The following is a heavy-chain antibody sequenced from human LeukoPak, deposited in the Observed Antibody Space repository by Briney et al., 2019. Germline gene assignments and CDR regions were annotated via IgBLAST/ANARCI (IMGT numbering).Heavy chain of an antibody. Sequence: SETLSLTCSVSGASITNSYWTWIRQPPGKTLEWIGYIYHTGDSDYNPSLKSRVTMSVDTSKSQLSLKLTSVTAADTAVYYCARTRIAVAGYFDFWGQGTLVTVSS. D-gene: IGHD6-19*01. J-gene: IGHJ4*02. CDR2: IYHTGDS. CDR1: GASITNSY. V-gene: IGHV4-59*08. CDR3: ARTRIAVAGYFDF.